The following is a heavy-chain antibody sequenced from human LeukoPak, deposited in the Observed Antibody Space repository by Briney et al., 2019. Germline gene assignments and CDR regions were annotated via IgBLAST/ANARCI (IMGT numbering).Heavy chain of an antibody. CDR1: GYTFTGYY. CDR2: INPNSGGT. J-gene: IGHJ4*02. CDR3: ARGLYGYYDGSGYYRH. Sequence: GASVKVSCKASGYTFTGYYMHWVRQAPGQGLEWMGWINPNSGGTNYAQKFQGRVTMTRDTSISTAYMELSRLRSDDTAVYYCARGLYGYYDGSGYYRHWGQGTLVTVSS. V-gene: IGHV1-2*02. D-gene: IGHD3-22*01.